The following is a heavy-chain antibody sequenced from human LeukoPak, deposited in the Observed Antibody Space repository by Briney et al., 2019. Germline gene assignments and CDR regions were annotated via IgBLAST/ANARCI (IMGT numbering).Heavy chain of an antibody. Sequence: SETLSLTCAVSGYSISSGYYCGWIRQPPGKGLEWIGSIYHSGSTYYNPSLKSRVTISVDTSKNQFSLKLSSVTAADTAVYYCARGEQQQAIDYWGQGTLVTVSS. V-gene: IGHV4-38-2*01. CDR2: IYHSGST. CDR3: ARGEQQQAIDY. CDR1: GYSISSGYY. J-gene: IGHJ4*02. D-gene: IGHD6-13*01.